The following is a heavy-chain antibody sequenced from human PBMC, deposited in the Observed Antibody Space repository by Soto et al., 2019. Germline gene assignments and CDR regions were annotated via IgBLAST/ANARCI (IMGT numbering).Heavy chain of an antibody. CDR2: IDPRDSYV. V-gene: IGHV5-10-1*01. CDR3: ARLFCSTTTCDSWFDP. J-gene: IGHJ5*02. CDR1: GYTFTTFW. D-gene: IGHD2-2*01. Sequence: PGESLKISCTGFGYTFTTFWISWVRQMPGKGLAWMGGIDPRDSYVNYSPSFQGHVTISLDKSISTAYLQWGSLKASDTAMYYCARLFCSTTTCDSWFDPWGQGTLVTVSS.